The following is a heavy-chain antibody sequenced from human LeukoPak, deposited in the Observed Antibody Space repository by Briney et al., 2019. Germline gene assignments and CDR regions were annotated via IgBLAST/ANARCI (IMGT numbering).Heavy chain of an antibody. Sequence: SGPTLVKPTQTLTLTCTFSGFSFSTSGVGVGWIRQPPGKALEWLAHIYWDDDKRYSPSLKSRLTIAKVTFKNQVVLTMTNMDPVDTATYYCAHKARIGAQFDYWGQGTLVTVSS. CDR2: IYWDDDK. CDR3: AHKARIGAQFDY. CDR1: GFSFSTSGVG. J-gene: IGHJ4*02. D-gene: IGHD6-25*01. V-gene: IGHV2-5*02.